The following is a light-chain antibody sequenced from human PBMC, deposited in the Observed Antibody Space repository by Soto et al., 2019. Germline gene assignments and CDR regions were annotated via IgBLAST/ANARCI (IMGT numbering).Light chain of an antibody. CDR1: QSVSSS. Sequence: EIVLTQSPATLSLSPGDRATLSCRASQSVSSSLVWYQQKSGQAPRLLIYDASTRATGIPARFSGSGSGTDFTLTISSLEPEDFAVYYCQHRIDWPLTFGGGTKVEIK. CDR2: DAS. J-gene: IGKJ4*01. V-gene: IGKV3-11*01. CDR3: QHRIDWPLT.